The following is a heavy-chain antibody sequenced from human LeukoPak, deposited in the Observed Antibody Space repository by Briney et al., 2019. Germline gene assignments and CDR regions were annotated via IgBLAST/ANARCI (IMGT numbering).Heavy chain of an antibody. CDR2: INHSGST. D-gene: IGHD2-15*01. Sequence: SETLSVTCAVYGGSFSGYYWSCIRQPPGKGREWIGEINHSGSTNYNPSLKSRVTISVDTSKNQFSLKLSSVTAADTAVYYCARISRDIVVVVAATPVDWFDPWGQGTLVTVSS. CDR3: ARISRDIVVVVAATPVDWFDP. V-gene: IGHV4-34*01. J-gene: IGHJ5*02. CDR1: GGSFSGYY.